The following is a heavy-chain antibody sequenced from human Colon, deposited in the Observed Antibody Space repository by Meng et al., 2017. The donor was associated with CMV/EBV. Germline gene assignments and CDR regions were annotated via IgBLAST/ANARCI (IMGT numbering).Heavy chain of an antibody. CDR2: LSSSSSYI. Sequence: GPLRLSCAASGFTFDSYSMNWVRQAPGKGLEWVSSLSSSSSYIYYADSVKGRFTISRDNAKSSLYLQLDSLTAEDTAVYYCARGHDFDYWGQGTLVTVSS. V-gene: IGHV3-21*01. CDR3: ARGHDFDY. J-gene: IGHJ4*02. CDR1: GFTFDSYS.